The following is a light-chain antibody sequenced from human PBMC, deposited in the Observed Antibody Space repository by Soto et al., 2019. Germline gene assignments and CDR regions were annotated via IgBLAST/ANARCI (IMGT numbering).Light chain of an antibody. Sequence: EIVLTQSPGALALSPGEGGTLSCRASQRIKNNWLAWYQQKPGLPPKLLIYGALNRAAGITDRFSVRGSGTVFTRTITGLERDDFAVYYCHKYGTTPRSFGQGTMVEVK. CDR2: GAL. CDR1: QRIKNNW. V-gene: IGKV3-20*01. J-gene: IGKJ2*03. CDR3: HKYGTTPRS.